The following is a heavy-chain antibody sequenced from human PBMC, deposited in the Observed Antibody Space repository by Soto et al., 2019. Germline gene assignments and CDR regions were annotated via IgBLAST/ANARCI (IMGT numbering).Heavy chain of an antibody. Sequence: EVQLVESGGRLVQRGGSLRLSCAGSGFVFGDHVMDWVRQAPGRGLEWVAGISGSGNRPYFRDSVKGRFTISRDNSKNTVYLQMNNLRDEDSAMYFCARGSHSCSLSHELDVWGLGTLGTVSS. CDR2: ISGSGNRP. CDR1: GFVFGDHV. J-gene: IGHJ4*02. CDR3: ARGSHSCSLSHELDV. D-gene: IGHD3-10*01. V-gene: IGHV3-23*04.